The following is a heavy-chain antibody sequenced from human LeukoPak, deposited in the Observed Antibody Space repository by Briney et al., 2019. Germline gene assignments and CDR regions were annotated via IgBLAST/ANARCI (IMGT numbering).Heavy chain of an antibody. Sequence: PSETLSLTXAVYGGSFSDYYWSWIRQPPGKGVEWIGEINHSGSTNYNPSLKSRVTISVDTSKNQFSLKLSSVTAADTAVYYCARGARTYYDYVWGSYRYTVGFDYWGQGTLVTVSS. V-gene: IGHV4-34*01. CDR1: GGSFSDYY. J-gene: IGHJ4*02. D-gene: IGHD3-16*02. CDR2: INHSGST. CDR3: ARGARTYYDYVWGSYRYTVGFDY.